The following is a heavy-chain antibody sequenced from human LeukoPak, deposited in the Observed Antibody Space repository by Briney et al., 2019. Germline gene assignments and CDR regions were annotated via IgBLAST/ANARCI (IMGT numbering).Heavy chain of an antibody. D-gene: IGHD2-15*01. V-gene: IGHV4-59*12. CDR1: GGSISSYY. CDR2: IYYSGST. J-gene: IGHJ4*02. CDR3: ARLCSGGSCSSYFDY. Sequence: SETLSLTCTVSGGSISSYYWSWIRQPPGKGLEWIGYIYYSGSTNYNPSLKSRVTISVDKSKNQFSLNLSSVTAADTAVYYCARLCSGGSCSSYFDYWGQGTLVTVSS.